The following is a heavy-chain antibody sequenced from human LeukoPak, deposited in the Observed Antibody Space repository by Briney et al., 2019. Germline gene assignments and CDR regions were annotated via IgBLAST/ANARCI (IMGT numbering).Heavy chain of an antibody. Sequence: TFYADSVKGRFTISRDNSKNTLYLQMNSLRAEDTAVYYCAKDWTADDYWGQGTLVTVSS. V-gene: IGHV3-23*01. CDR2: T. CDR3: AKDWTADDY. D-gene: IGHD3/OR15-3a*01. J-gene: IGHJ4*02.